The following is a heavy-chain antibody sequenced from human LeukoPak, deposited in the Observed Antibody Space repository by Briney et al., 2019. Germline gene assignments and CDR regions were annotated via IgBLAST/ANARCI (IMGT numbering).Heavy chain of an antibody. D-gene: IGHD5-12*01. J-gene: IGHJ4*02. CDR1: GFTFSGYT. V-gene: IGHV3-48*04. CDR2: ISSGGTTI. Sequence: GGSLRLTCVASGFTFSGYTMNWVRQAPGKGLEWISYISSGGTTIYEADSVKGRFTISRDNAKNSLYLHMSSLRADDTAVYYCARSFGYGGYVSFDFWGQGTLVTVSS. CDR3: ARSFGYGGYVSFDF.